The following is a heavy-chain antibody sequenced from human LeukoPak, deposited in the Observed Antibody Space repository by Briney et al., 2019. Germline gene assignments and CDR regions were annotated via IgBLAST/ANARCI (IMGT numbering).Heavy chain of an antibody. CDR1: GGSISSSSYY. CDR2: IYYSGST. Sequence: SETLSLTCTVSGGSISSSSYYWGWIRQPPGKGLEWIGSIYYSGSTSYNPSLKSRVTISVDTSKNQFSLKLSSVTAADTAVYYCAREYYDYVWGSYRPNWFDPWGQGTLVTVSS. CDR3: AREYYDYVWGSYRPNWFDP. J-gene: IGHJ5*02. D-gene: IGHD3-16*02. V-gene: IGHV4-39*07.